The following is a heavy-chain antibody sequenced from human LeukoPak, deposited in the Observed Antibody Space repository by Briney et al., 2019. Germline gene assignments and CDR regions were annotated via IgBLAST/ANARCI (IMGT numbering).Heavy chain of an antibody. J-gene: IGHJ3*02. V-gene: IGHV3-7*01. D-gene: IGHD6-13*01. Sequence: GGSLRLSCAASGFTFSNAWMSWVRQAPGKGLEWVANIKQDGSEKYYVDSVKGRFTISRDNAKNSLYLQMNSLRAEDTAVYYCARGIAAAFAFDIWGQGTMVTVSS. CDR1: GFTFSNAW. CDR3: ARGIAAAFAFDI. CDR2: IKQDGSEK.